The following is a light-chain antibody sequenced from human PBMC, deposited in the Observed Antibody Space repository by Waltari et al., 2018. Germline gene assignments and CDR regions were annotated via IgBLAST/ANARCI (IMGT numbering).Light chain of an antibody. CDR1: KLGDKY. J-gene: IGLJ3*02. V-gene: IGLV3-1*01. CDR3: QAWDSGTAV. CDR2: QDG. Sequence: SYDLTQTPSMFVSPGQTAIIPCPGDKLGDKYVCWYQPKSGQFPALVIYQDGRRPSGIPERFAGSNSGNTATLTISGTLIMDEAVYYCQAWDSGTAVFGGGTRLTVL.